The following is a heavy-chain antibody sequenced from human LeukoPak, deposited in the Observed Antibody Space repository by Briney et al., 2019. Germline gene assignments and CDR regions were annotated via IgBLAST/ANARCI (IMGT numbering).Heavy chain of an antibody. CDR1: GFTFSSYW. V-gene: IGHV3-7*01. CDR3: ARRGTPYYFDY. J-gene: IGHJ4*02. D-gene: IGHD1-1*01. Sequence: PGRPLRLSCAASGFTFSSYWMSWVRQAPVKGLEWVANIKQDGSEKYYVDSVKGRFTISRDNAKNSLYLQMNSLRAEDTAVYYCARRGTPYYFDYWGQGTLVTVSS. CDR2: IKQDGSEK.